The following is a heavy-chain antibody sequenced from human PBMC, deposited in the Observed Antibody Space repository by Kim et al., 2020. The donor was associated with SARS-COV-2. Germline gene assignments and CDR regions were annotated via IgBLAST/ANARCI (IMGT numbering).Heavy chain of an antibody. CDR1: GFTFSSYA. Sequence: GGSLRLSCAASGFTFSSYAMHWVRQAPGKGLEWVAVISYDGSNKYYADSVKGRFTISRDNSKNTLYLQMNSLRAEDTAVYYCARVLVLMVYALDYWGQGTLVTVSS. V-gene: IGHV3-30*04. D-gene: IGHD2-8*01. CDR2: ISYDGSNK. J-gene: IGHJ4*02. CDR3: ARVLVLMVYALDY.